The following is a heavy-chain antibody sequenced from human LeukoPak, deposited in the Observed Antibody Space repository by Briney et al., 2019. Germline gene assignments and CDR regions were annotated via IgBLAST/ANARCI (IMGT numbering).Heavy chain of an antibody. D-gene: IGHD3-22*01. V-gene: IGHV3-21*01. Sequence: PGGSLRLSCAASGFIFSSYSMNWVRQAPGKGLEWVSSISSSTIYLYYADSVKGRFTISRDNAKNSLYLQMNSLRAEDTAVYYCARDFYDSSGYYYDYWGQGTLVTVSS. CDR3: ARDFYDSSGYYYDY. CDR1: GFIFSSYS. CDR2: ISSSTIYL. J-gene: IGHJ4*02.